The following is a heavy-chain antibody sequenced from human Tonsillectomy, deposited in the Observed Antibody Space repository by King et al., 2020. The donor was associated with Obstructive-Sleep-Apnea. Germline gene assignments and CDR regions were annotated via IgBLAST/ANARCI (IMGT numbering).Heavy chain of an antibody. J-gene: IGHJ4*02. D-gene: IGHD3-16*01. Sequence: VQLVESGGVLVQPGGSVRLSCGASGFTFSSYWMTWVCQAPGKGLEWVANIKQDGSVKNYEYSEKGRFTISRDNAKKSVFLQMNSLTAEDTAVYYCAREYWGPDYWGQGTLVTVSS. V-gene: IGHV3-7*01. CDR2: IKQDGSVK. CDR3: AREYWGPDY. CDR1: GFTFSSYW.